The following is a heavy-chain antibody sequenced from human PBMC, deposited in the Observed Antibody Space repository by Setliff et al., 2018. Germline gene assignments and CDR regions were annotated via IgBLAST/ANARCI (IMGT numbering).Heavy chain of an antibody. V-gene: IGHV4-38-2*01. J-gene: IGHJ4*02. CDR3: ASQGIVDFFDY. D-gene: IGHD3-22*01. CDR1: VYSISRDCH. CDR2: IYYSGNT. Sequence: LSLTCAVSVYSISRDCHWGWIRQPPGKGLEWIGSIYYSGNTYYNASLKGRVTISGGTSKNQFSLKLSSVTAADTAVYYCASQGIVDFFDYWGQGTLVTVSS.